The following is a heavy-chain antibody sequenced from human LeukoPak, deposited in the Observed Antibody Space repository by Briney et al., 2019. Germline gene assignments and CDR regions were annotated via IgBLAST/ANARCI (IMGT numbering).Heavy chain of an antibody. CDR3: ARDQGPVVAIVPGAFDI. CDR2: ISYDGSNK. D-gene: IGHD2-21*01. J-gene: IGHJ3*02. Sequence: GGTLRLSYAASGFIFSRYSMHWVRQAPGKGLEWVAVISYDGSNKYYADSVKGRLTISRDNSKNTLYLQMNSLRVEDTAVYYCARDQGPVVAIVPGAFDIWGQGTMVTVSS. CDR1: GFIFSRYS. V-gene: IGHV3-30-3*01.